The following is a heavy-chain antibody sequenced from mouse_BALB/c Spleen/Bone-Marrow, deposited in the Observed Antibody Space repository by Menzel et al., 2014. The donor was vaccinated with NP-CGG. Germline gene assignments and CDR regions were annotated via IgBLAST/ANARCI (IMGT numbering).Heavy chain of an antibody. CDR2: INLSNGGT. D-gene: IGHD3-3*01. V-gene: IGHV1S81*02. CDR1: GYTFTSYY. CDR3: TRSAGTGFAY. Sequence: QVQLKESGAELVKPGASVKLSCKASGYTFTSYYMFWVKQRPGQGLERIGEINLSNGGTVFNEKFKSKVTLTVDKSSSTAYMHLSGLTSEDSAVYYCTRSAGTGFAYWAKGLWSLSLQ. J-gene: IGHJ3*01.